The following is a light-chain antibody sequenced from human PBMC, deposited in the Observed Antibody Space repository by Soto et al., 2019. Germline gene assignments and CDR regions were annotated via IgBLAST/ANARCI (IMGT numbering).Light chain of an antibody. J-gene: IGKJ2*01. V-gene: IGKV3-11*01. Sequence: EIVLTQSPATLSLSPGERATLSCRASQSVSSYLAWYQQKPGQTPRLLIYDASNRATGIPARFSGSGSGTDFTLNISSLEPEDLAVYYCHQRSSWPRPCGQGTKLEIK. CDR3: HQRSSWPRP. CDR2: DAS. CDR1: QSVSSY.